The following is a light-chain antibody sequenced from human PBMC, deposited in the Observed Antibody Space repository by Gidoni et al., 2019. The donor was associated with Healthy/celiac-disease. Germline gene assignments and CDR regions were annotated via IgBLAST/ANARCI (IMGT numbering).Light chain of an antibody. J-gene: IGLJ2*01. Sequence: SYELTQPPSVSVSPGQTASITCSGDKLGDKYACWYPQKPGQSPVLVIYQDSKRPSGIPERFSCSNSGNTATLTISGTQAMDEADYYCQAWDSSTAVVFGGGTKLTVL. CDR2: QDS. CDR1: KLGDKY. V-gene: IGLV3-1*01. CDR3: QAWDSSTAVV.